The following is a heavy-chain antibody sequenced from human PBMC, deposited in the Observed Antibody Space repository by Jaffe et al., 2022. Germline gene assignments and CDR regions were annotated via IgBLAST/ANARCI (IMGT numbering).Heavy chain of an antibody. V-gene: IGHV3-48*01. CDR2: ISSSSSTI. D-gene: IGHD1-1*01. CDR1: GFTFSSYS. Sequence: EVQLVESGGGLVQPGGSLRLSCAASGFTFSSYSMNWVRQAPGKGLEWVSYISSSSSTIYYADSVKGRFTISRDNAKNSLYLQMNSLRAEDTAVYYCARDLGAGTPYYMDVWGKGTTVTVSS. CDR3: ARDLGAGTPYYMDV. J-gene: IGHJ6*03.